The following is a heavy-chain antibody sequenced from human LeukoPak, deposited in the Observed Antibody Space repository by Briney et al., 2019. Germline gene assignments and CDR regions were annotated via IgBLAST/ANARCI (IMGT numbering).Heavy chain of an antibody. J-gene: IGHJ3*02. Sequence: GGSLILSCAASGFTFRSSSMNWVRQAPGKGLEWVSSISSSGTYVYYADSVKGRFTISRDNAKHSLSLQMNSLRADDAAVYYCARASSKQLAGYLPDGFDIWGQGTMVTVSS. CDR2: ISSSGTYV. D-gene: IGHD3-9*01. CDR3: ARASSKQLAGYLPDGFDI. CDR1: GFTFRSSS. V-gene: IGHV3-21*01.